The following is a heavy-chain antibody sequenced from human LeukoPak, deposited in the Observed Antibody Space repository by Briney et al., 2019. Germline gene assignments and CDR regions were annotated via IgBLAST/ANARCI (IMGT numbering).Heavy chain of an antibody. Sequence: ASVKVSCKASGYTFTSYYMHWVRQAPGQGLEWMGIINPSGGSTSYAQKFQGRVTMTRDMSTSTVYMELSSLRSEDTAVYYCARNLLDIADPWESSGYWGQGTLVTVSS. V-gene: IGHV1-46*01. J-gene: IGHJ4*02. CDR1: GYTFTSYY. D-gene: IGHD5-12*01. CDR2: INPSGGST. CDR3: ARNLLDIADPWESSGY.